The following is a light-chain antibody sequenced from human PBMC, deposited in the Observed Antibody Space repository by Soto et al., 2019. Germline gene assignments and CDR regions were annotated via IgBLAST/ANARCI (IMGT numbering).Light chain of an antibody. V-gene: IGKV4-1*01. CDR1: QSVLYSSNNKNY. CDR3: QQYYSTPLT. CDR2: WAS. J-gene: IGKJ4*01. Sequence: DIVMTQSPDSLAVSLGERATINCKSSQSVLYSSNNKNYLAWYQQKPGQPPKLLIYWASTRESGVPDRFSGSGSGKDFTLTISRLQAEDVEVYYCQQYYSTPLTFGGGTKVEIK.